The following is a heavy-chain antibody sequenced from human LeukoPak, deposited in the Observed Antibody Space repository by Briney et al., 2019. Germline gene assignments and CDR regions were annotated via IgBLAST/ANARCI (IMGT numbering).Heavy chain of an antibody. V-gene: IGHV4-59*01. CDR1: GGSISSYY. J-gene: IGHJ4*02. D-gene: IGHD1-26*01. CDR3: ARAVAGGATFGY. CDR2: IYYSGST. Sequence: SETLSLTCTVSGGSISSYYWSWIRQPPGKGLEWIGYIYYSGSTNYNPSLKSRVTISVDTSKNQFSLKLSSVTAADTAVYYCARAVAGGATFGYWGQGTLVTVSS.